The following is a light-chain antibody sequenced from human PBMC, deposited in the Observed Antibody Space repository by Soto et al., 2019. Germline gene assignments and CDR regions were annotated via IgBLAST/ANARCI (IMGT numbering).Light chain of an antibody. CDR2: GAS. CDR1: QSVSSSY. CDR3: QQYHTSPLT. V-gene: IGKV3-20*01. J-gene: IGKJ1*01. Sequence: EIVFTQSPGTRSLSPGERATFSCSASQSVSSSYIAWYQQKRGQAHRRLIYGASIRDTGIPDRFSGSGSGTDFTLTISRLETEDFALYYCQQYHTSPLTFGQGTKV.